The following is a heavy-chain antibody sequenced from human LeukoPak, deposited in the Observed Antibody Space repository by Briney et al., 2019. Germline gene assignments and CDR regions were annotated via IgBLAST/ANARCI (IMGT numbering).Heavy chain of an antibody. CDR3: AKGGGYEAQYYYYYLDV. CDR2: ISGSGST. CDR1: GFTFRTYG. J-gene: IGHJ6*03. D-gene: IGHD5-12*01. V-gene: IGHV3-23*01. Sequence: GGSLRLSCAASGFTFRTYGMNWVRQAPGKGLEWVSVISGSGSTYYADSVKGRFTISRDNSKNTLYLQMKSLRAEDTAVYYCAKGGGYEAQYYYYYLDVWGKGTTVTISS.